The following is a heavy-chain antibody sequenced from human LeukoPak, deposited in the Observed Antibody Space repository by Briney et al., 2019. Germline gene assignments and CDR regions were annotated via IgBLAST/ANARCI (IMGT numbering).Heavy chain of an antibody. Sequence: SETLSLTCTVSGGSISSSSYYWSWIRQPPGKGLEWIGYIYYSGSTNYNPSLKSRVTISVDTSKNQFSLKLSSVTAADTAVYYCARSPLGVRGVITFFDYWGQGTLVTVSS. CDR2: IYYSGST. CDR3: ARSPLGVRGVITFFDY. J-gene: IGHJ4*02. V-gene: IGHV4-61*01. CDR1: GGSISSSSYY. D-gene: IGHD3-10*01.